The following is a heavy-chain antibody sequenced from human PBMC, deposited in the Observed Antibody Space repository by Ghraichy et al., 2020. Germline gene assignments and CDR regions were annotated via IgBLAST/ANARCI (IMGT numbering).Heavy chain of an antibody. D-gene: IGHD3-22*01. CDR3: AASELGPGHDSSNLGFDY. CDR2: ISGSGGST. Sequence: GGSLRLSCAASGFTFSSYAMSWVRQAPGKGLEWVSAISGSGGSTYYADSVKGRFTISRDNSKNTLYLQMNSLRAEDTAVYYCAASELGPGHDSSNLGFDYWGQGTLVTVSS. CDR1: GFTFSSYA. J-gene: IGHJ4*02. V-gene: IGHV3-23*01.